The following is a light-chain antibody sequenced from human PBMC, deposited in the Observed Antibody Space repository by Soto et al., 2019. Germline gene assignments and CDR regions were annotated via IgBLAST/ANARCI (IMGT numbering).Light chain of an antibody. V-gene: IGLV2-14*03. Sequence: QSVLTQPASVSGSPGQSITISCTGTSSDVGGYNYVSWYQQHPGNAPKLMIYDVNSRPSGVSNRFSGSKSGNTASLTISGLQAEDEADYYCCSYTSSSALILFGGGTQLTVL. CDR3: CSYTSSSALIL. CDR1: SSDVGGYNY. J-gene: IGLJ2*01. CDR2: DVN.